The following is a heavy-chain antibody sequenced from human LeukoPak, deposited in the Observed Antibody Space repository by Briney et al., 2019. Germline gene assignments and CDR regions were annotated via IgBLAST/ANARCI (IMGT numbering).Heavy chain of an antibody. D-gene: IGHD4-23*01. CDR3: ARDLRTPSDTNIAIDY. CDR2: IRYGGSNK. V-gene: IGHV3-30*02. Sequence: GGSLRLSCAASGFTFSSYGMHWVRQAPGKGLEWVAFIRYGGSNKYYGDSVKGRFTISRDNSKNTLYLQMNSLRAEDTAVYYCARDLRTPSDTNIAIDYWGQGTLVTVSP. J-gene: IGHJ4*02. CDR1: GFTFSSYG.